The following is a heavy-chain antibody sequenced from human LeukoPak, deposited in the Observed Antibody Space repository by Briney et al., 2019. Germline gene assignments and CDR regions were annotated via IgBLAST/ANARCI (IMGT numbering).Heavy chain of an antibody. Sequence: PSETLSLTCTVSGYSISSGYYWGWIRQPPGKGLEWIGSIYHSGSTYYNPSLKSRVTISVDTSKNQFSLKLSSVTAADTAVYYCARARCSGGSCPRSWFDPWGQGTLVTVSS. CDR1: GYSISSGYY. CDR2: IYHSGST. J-gene: IGHJ5*02. V-gene: IGHV4-38-2*02. CDR3: ARARCSGGSCPRSWFDP. D-gene: IGHD2-15*01.